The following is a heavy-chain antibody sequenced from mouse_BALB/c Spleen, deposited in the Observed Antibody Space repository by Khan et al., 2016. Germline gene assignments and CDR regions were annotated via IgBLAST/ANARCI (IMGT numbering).Heavy chain of an antibody. V-gene: IGHV3-2*02. J-gene: IGHJ3*01. CDR3: ARWLAY. Sequence: VQLQQSGPGLVKPSQSLSLTCTVTGYSITSDYAWNWIRQFPGNKLEWMGYISYSGSTSYNPSLKSRISITRDTSKNQFFLQLNSVTTEDTATYYCARWLAYWGQGTLVTVSA. CDR2: ISYSGST. CDR1: GYSITSDYA.